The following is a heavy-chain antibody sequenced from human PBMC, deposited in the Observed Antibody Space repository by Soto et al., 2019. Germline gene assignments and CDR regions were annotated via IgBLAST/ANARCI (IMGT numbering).Heavy chain of an antibody. CDR1: GFTFSSYS. CDR2: ISGGSSFI. J-gene: IGHJ6*02. Sequence: EVQLVESGGGLVKPGGSLGLSFAASGFTFSSYSMNWVRQAPGKGLEWVSSISGGSSFIYYADSVKGRFTISRDNAKNSLYLQMNSLRAEDTAVYYCARGKGMEVWGQGTTVTVSS. CDR3: ARGKGMEV. V-gene: IGHV3-21*01.